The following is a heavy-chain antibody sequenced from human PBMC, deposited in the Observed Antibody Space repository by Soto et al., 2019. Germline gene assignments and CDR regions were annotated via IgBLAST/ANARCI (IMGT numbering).Heavy chain of an antibody. Sequence: ASVKVSCTASGYTFTGYYMHWVRQAPGQGLEWMGWINPNSGGTNYAQKFQGWVTMTRDTSISTAYMELSRLRSDDTAVYYCARVGYSSSWYVAFDIWGQGTMVT. CDR1: GYTFTGYY. CDR3: ARVGYSSSWYVAFDI. D-gene: IGHD6-13*01. J-gene: IGHJ3*02. CDR2: INPNSGGT. V-gene: IGHV1-2*04.